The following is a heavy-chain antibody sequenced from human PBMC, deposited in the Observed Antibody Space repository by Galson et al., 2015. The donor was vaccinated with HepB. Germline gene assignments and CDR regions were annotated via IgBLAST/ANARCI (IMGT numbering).Heavy chain of an antibody. CDR1: GGTFSSYA. CDR3: GRGEMATIDY. J-gene: IGHJ4*02. V-gene: IGHV1-69*13. CDR2: IIPIFGTA. D-gene: IGHD5-24*01. Sequence: SVKVSCKASGGTFSSYAISWVRQAPGQGLEWMGGIIPIFGTANYAQKFQGRVTITADEPTSTAYMELSSLRSEDTAVYYCGRGEMATIDYWGQGTLVTVSS.